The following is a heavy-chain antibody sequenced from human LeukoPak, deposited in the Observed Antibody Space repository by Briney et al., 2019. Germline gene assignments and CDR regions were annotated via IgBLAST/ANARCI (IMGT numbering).Heavy chain of an antibody. D-gene: IGHD4-17*01. J-gene: IGHJ4*02. CDR3: ARARYGDYVEFDY. CDR2: IYYSGST. CDR1: GGSISSGGYY. Sequence: SETLSLTCTVSGGSISSGGYYWSWIRQHPGKGLEWIGYIYYSGSTYYNPSLKSRVTMSVDTSKNQFSLKLSSVTAADTAVYYCARARYGDYVEFDYWGQGTLVTVSS. V-gene: IGHV4-31*03.